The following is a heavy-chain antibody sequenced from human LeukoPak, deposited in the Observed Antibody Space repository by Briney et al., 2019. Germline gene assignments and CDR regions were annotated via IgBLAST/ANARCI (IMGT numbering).Heavy chain of an antibody. CDR2: FYHRGGS. D-gene: IGHD2-2*01. CDR3: ATSFTYAGAWPFDF. V-gene: IGHV4-59*11. Sequence: PSETVPLTCIVCGSTPRRHYWSWLRQAPGKELEWIGFFYHRGGSKYNPSLKSRVTISVDTSKNLFTLRLTSLTAADTAVYYCATSFTYAGAWPFDFWGRGTLLTVSS. J-gene: IGHJ4*02. CDR1: GSTPRRHY.